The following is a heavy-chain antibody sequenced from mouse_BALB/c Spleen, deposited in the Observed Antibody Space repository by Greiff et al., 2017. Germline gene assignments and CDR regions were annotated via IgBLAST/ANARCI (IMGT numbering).Heavy chain of an antibody. CDR1: GYTFTSYW. CDR2: IYPSDSYT. CDR3: TRSGTGFDY. D-gene: IGHD3-3*01. J-gene: IGHJ2*01. V-gene: IGHV1-69*02. Sequence: QVQLQQPGAELVRPGASVKLSCKASGYTFTSYWINWVKQRPGQGLEWIGNIYPSDSYTNYNQKFKDKATLTVDKSSSTAYMQLSSPTSEDSAVYYCTRSGTGFDYWGQGTTLTVSS.